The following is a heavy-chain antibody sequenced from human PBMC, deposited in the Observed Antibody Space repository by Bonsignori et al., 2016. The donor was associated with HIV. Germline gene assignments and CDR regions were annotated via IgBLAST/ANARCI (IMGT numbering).Heavy chain of an antibody. V-gene: IGHV4-4*07. J-gene: IGHJ3*02. CDR3: ARDSGELLWFGDDAFDI. Sequence: RQAPGKGLEWIGRIYTSGSTNYNPSLKSRVTMSVDTSKNQFSLKLSSVTAADTAVYYCARDSGELLWFGDDAFDIWGQGTMVTVSS. D-gene: IGHD3-10*01. CDR2: IYTSGST.